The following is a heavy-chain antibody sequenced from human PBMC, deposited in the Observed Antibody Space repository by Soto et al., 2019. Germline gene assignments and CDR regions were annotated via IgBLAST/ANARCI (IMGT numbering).Heavy chain of an antibody. Sequence: SETLSLTCTVSGGSISSSSYYWGWIRQPPGKGLEWIGSIYYSGSTYYNPSLKSRVTISVDTSKNQFSLKLSSVTAADTAVHYCARPYNWNYAFDPWGQGTLVTVSS. CDR2: IYYSGST. V-gene: IGHV4-39*01. D-gene: IGHD1-7*01. CDR1: GGSISSSSYY. J-gene: IGHJ5*02. CDR3: ARPYNWNYAFDP.